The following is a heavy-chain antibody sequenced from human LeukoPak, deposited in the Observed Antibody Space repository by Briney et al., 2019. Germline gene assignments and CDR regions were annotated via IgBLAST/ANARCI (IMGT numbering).Heavy chain of an antibody. D-gene: IGHD3-16*01. CDR3: TASNRFWGRSDS. V-gene: IGHV3-7*01. Sequence: GRSLTLSCAASGITFSRSWMTWVRQAPGKGLEWVANINEDETQKYYVDSVKGRFPIPRDNAKTSLHLQMDRLTADDPGTYYGTASNRFWGRSDSWGQGTLVTVSS. CDR1: GITFSRSW. CDR2: INEDETQK. J-gene: IGHJ4*02.